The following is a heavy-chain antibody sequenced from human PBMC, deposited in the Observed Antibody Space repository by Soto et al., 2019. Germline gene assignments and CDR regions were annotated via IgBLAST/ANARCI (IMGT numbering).Heavy chain of an antibody. Sequence: QVQLVQSGAEVKKPGASVKVSCKASGGTFSSYAISWVRQAPGQGLEWMGGIIPIFGTANYAQKFQGRVTMTADESTSTAYMELSSLRSEDTAVYYCAREGSGWPNFDYWGQGTLVTVSS. J-gene: IGHJ4*02. CDR2: IIPIFGTA. CDR1: GGTFSSYA. CDR3: AREGSGWPNFDY. V-gene: IGHV1-69*01. D-gene: IGHD6-19*01.